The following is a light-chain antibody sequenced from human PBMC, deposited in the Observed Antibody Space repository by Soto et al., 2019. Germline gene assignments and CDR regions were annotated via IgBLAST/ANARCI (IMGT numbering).Light chain of an antibody. J-gene: IGKJ1*01. CDR2: GAS. V-gene: IGKV1-8*01. Sequence: AIQMTQSPSSLSASAGDRVAIACRASQDVGRYLALYQQKPGQAPKLLIYGASTLQSGVPSRFSGGGSGTDFTLTISCLQSEDFATYYCQHYKNYPWTFGQGTKVEIK. CDR1: QDVGRY. CDR3: QHYKNYPWT.